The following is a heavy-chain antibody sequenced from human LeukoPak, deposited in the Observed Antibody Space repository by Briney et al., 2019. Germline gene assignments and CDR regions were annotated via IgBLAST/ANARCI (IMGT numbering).Heavy chain of an antibody. CDR2: IYTSGST. J-gene: IGHJ3*02. CDR3: ARTSGLFDAFDI. CDR1: GGSISSYY. Sequence: SETLSLSCTVSGGSISSYYWRWIRQPAGKGLEWIGRIYTSGSTNYNPSLKSRVTMSVDTSKNQFSLKLSSVTAADTAVYYCARTSGLFDAFDIWGQGTMVTVSS. D-gene: IGHD3-10*01. V-gene: IGHV4-4*07.